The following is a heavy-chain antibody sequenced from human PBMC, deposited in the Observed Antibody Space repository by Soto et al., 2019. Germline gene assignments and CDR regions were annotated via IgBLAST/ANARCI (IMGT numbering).Heavy chain of an antibody. J-gene: IGHJ6*02. CDR1: GDSIASNSAA. CDR3: ARVRQWLVQGDYYYYGMDV. CDR2: TYYRSKWYN. D-gene: IGHD6-19*01. Sequence: SQTLSLTCAISGDSIASNSAAWNWIRQSPSRGLEWLGRTYYRSKWYNDYAVSVKSRITINPDTSKNQFSLQLNSVTPEDTAVYYCARVRQWLVQGDYYYYGMDVWGQGTTVTVSS. V-gene: IGHV6-1*01.